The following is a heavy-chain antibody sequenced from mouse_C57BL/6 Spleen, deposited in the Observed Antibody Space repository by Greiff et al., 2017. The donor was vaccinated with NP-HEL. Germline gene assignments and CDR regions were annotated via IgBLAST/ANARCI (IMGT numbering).Heavy chain of an antibody. CDR1: GYTFTSYW. D-gene: IGHD3-1*01. Sequence: QVQLQQPGAELVKPGASVKMSCKASGYTFTSYWITWVKQRPGQGLEWIGDIYPGSGSTNYHEKFKSKATLTVDTSSSTAYLQLSSLTSEDSAVYYCARSGGYYVGYWGQGTTLTVSS. CDR3: ARSGGYYVGY. J-gene: IGHJ2*01. CDR2: IYPGSGST. V-gene: IGHV1-55*01.